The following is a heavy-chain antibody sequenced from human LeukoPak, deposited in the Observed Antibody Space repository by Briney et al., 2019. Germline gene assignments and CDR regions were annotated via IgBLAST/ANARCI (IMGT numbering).Heavy chain of an antibody. CDR3: ALYCSSANCHDAFDI. V-gene: IGHV3-7*03. D-gene: IGHD2-15*01. CDR1: GVTFRNYW. J-gene: IGHJ3*02. Sequence: GGSLRLSCAVSGVTFRNYWMSWVRQAPGKGLEWAANIDKEGNERSYVASVKGRFTISRDNAKNSLYLQMNSLRAEDMAMYYCALYCSSANCHDAFDIWGQGTMVIVSS. CDR2: IDKEGNER.